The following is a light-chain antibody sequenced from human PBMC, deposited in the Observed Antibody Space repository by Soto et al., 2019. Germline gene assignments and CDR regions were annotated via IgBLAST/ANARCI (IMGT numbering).Light chain of an antibody. CDR2: GAS. V-gene: IGKV3-15*01. CDR3: LQHNSYPWT. J-gene: IGKJ1*01. CDR1: QSVSSK. Sequence: ETVMTQSPATLSVSPGERATLSCLASQSVSSKLAWYQQKPGQAPRLLIYGASTRATGIPARFSGSGSGTEFTLTISSLQSEDFATYYCLQHNSYPWTFGPGTKVDIK.